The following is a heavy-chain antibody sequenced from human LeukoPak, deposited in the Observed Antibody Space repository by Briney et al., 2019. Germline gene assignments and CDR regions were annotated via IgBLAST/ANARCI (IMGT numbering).Heavy chain of an antibody. D-gene: IGHD1-1*01. J-gene: IGHJ4*02. CDR3: ATWRTAKTGFDY. CDR2: IYYRGNT. Sequence: SETLSLTCTVSGGSISSGIYYWAWIRQPPGKGLEWIGSIYYRGNTYYNPSLKSRVTLSVDTSKNQFSLNLSSVTAADTAVYYCATWRTAKTGFDYWGQGTLVTVSS. CDR1: GGSISSGIYY. V-gene: IGHV4-39*01.